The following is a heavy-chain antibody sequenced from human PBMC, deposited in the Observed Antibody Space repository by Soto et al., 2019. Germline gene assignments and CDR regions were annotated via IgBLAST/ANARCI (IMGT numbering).Heavy chain of an antibody. V-gene: IGHV4-34*01. CDR3: ARDPPVWNYYNYYGMDV. CDR2: INHSGST. J-gene: IGHJ6*02. Sequence: SETLSLTRAVYGGSFSGYYWSWIRQPRGKGLEWIGEINHSGSTNYNPSLESRVTISVDTSKNQFSLKLSSVTAADTAVYYCARDPPVWNYYNYYGMDVWGQGTTVTVSS. D-gene: IGHD1-1*01. CDR1: GGSFSGYY.